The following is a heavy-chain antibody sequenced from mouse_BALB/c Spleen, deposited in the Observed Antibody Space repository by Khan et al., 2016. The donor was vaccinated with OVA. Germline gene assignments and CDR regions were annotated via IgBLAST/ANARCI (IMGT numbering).Heavy chain of an antibody. CDR3: ARREYLMTWFAY. CDR1: GFSLTNFG. J-gene: IGHJ3*01. V-gene: IGHV2-2*02. CDR2: VWRGGST. Sequence: QVQLKESGPGLVPPSQSLSITCTVSGFSLTNFGVPWVRQSPGTGLGWLGVVWRGGSTDYNAALQSRLSISKDNSKPQVLFKMNSLQPNDTATYYCARREYLMTWFAYWGQGTLVTVSA.